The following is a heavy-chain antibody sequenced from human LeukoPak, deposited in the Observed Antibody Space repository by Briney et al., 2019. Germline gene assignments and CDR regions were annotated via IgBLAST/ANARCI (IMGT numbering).Heavy chain of an antibody. CDR2: IYHSGST. D-gene: IGHD5-18*01. CDR1: GYSLSSGYY. CDR3: AREEDSYGYFDFDY. J-gene: IGHJ4*02. V-gene: IGHV4-38-2*02. Sequence: SETLSLTCTVSGYSLSSGYYWGWIRQPPGKGLEWIGSIYHSGSTYYNPSLKSRVTISVDTSKNQFSLKLSSVTAADTAVYYCAREEDSYGYFDFDYWGQGTLVTVSS.